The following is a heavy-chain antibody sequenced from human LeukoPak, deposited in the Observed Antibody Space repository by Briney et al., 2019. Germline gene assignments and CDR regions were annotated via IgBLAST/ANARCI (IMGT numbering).Heavy chain of an antibody. Sequence: GGSLRLSCAASGFTFSSYSMNWVRQAPGKGLEWVSYISSSSSTIYYADSVKGRFTISRDNAKNSLYLQMDSLRAEDTAVYYCARDPAWTYCSSTSCYKKPEYFQHWGQGTLVTVSS. CDR3: ARDPAWTYCSSTSCYKKPEYFQH. D-gene: IGHD2-2*02. J-gene: IGHJ1*01. CDR1: GFTFSSYS. V-gene: IGHV3-48*01. CDR2: ISSSSSTI.